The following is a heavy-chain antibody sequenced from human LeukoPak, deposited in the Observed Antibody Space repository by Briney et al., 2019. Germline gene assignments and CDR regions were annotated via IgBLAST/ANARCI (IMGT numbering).Heavy chain of an antibody. Sequence: PGGSLRLSYAASGFTFSSYGMHWVRQAPGKGLEWVAVISYDGSNKYYADSVKGRFTISRDNSKNTLYLQMNSLRAEDTAVYYCAKVYYDSSGYYRNYYYYYGMDVWGQGTTVTVSS. CDR1: GFTFSSYG. D-gene: IGHD3-22*01. V-gene: IGHV3-30*18. J-gene: IGHJ6*02. CDR2: ISYDGSNK. CDR3: AKVYYDSSGYYRNYYYYYGMDV.